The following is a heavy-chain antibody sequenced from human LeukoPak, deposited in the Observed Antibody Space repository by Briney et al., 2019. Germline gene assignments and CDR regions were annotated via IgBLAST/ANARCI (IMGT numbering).Heavy chain of an antibody. CDR2: TIPSGVTT. Sequence: GGTLRLSCATSGFTFSNYGMNWVRHAPGKGLEWVSGTIPSGVTTYYADSVKGRFAISRDNSKNTVYLQMNSLRAEDTAVYYCARDDSLLQFGCWGQGTLVTVSS. CDR1: GFTFSNYG. V-gene: IGHV3-23*01. CDR3: ARDDSLLQFGC. D-gene: IGHD5-24*01. J-gene: IGHJ4*02.